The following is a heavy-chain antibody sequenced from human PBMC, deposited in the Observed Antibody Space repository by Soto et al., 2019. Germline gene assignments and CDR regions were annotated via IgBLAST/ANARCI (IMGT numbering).Heavy chain of an antibody. CDR3: ARVGYAVTTGGAFDI. CDR2: IYSDGST. V-gene: IGHV3-53*01. D-gene: IGHD4-17*01. CDR1: GFTVSRNY. J-gene: IGHJ3*02. Sequence: EVPLVESGGGLIQPGGSLRLSCAASGFTVSRNYMSWVRQAPGKGLDWVSVIYSDGSTYYADSVKGRFTISRDNSKNTLYLQMNSLRAEDTAVYYCARVGYAVTTGGAFDIWGQGTKVTVSS.